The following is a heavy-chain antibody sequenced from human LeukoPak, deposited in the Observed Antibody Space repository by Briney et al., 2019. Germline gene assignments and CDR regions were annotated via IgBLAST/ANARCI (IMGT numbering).Heavy chain of an antibody. J-gene: IGHJ6*03. CDR2: ISVFNGNT. V-gene: IGHV1-18*01. D-gene: IGHD1-26*01. Sequence: ASVKVSCKASGYTFTSYGITWVRQAPGQGLEWMGWISVFNGNTNEAQKFQDRVIMTADTSTGTAYMELRSLRSDDTAVYYCARALAWGGSSYSYYYMDVWDKGTTVTVSS. CDR1: GYTFTSYG. CDR3: ARALAWGGSSYSYYYMDV.